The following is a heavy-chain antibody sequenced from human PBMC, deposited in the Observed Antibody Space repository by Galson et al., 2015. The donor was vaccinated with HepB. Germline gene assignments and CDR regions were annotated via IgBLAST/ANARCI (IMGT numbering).Heavy chain of an antibody. CDR2: IRRETNSYTT. Sequence: SLRLSCAASGFTFSDHYMDWVRQTPGKGLEWVGRIRRETNSYTTEYATSVQGRFTISRDDSKNSLHLQMNSLKIEDTAVYYCVRVFSGSLGALDYWGQGTLVTVSA. J-gene: IGHJ4*02. CDR3: VRVFSGSLGALDY. CDR1: GFTFSDHY. V-gene: IGHV3-72*01. D-gene: IGHD3-10*01.